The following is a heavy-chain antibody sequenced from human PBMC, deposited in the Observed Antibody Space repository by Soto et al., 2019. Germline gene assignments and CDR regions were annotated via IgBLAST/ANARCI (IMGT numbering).Heavy chain of an antibody. D-gene: IGHD3-10*01. CDR3: ARASHSKNMAMDV. CDR2: ISAYNGNT. Sequence: AAVKVSCKAAGYPFTSSGISWVRQAPGQGLEWMGWISAYNGNTNYAQKLQGRVTMTTDTSTSTAYMELRSLRSDDTAVYYCARASHSKNMAMDVWGQGTTVTVSS. J-gene: IGHJ6*02. V-gene: IGHV1-18*01. CDR1: GYPFTSSG.